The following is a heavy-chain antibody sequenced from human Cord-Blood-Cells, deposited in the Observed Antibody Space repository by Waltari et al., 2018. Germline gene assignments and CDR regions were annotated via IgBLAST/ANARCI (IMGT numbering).Heavy chain of an antibody. Sequence: EVQLVPSGAEVKKPGESLKISCKGSGYRFTSYWIGWLRQLPGKGLEWMGIIYPGDSDTRYSPSFQGQVTISADKSISTAYLQWSSLKASDTAMYYCVTTARGPYYYGSGSSYGMDVWGQGTTVTVSS. D-gene: IGHD3-10*01. CDR1: GYRFTSYW. CDR2: IYPGDSDT. J-gene: IGHJ6*02. CDR3: VTTARGPYYYGSGSSYGMDV. V-gene: IGHV5-51*03.